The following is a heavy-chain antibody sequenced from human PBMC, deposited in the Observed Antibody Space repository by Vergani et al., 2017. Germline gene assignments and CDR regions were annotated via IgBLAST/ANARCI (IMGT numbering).Heavy chain of an antibody. CDR2: IYYSGST. CDR1: GGSISSSSYY. D-gene: IGHD3-10*01. CDR3: AIRTTMVRGVLEFARYYFDY. J-gene: IGHJ4*02. Sequence: QLQLQESGPGLVKPSETLSLTCTVSGGSISSSSYYWGWIRQPPGKGLEWIGSIYYSGSTYYNPSLKSRVTISVDTSKNQFSLKLSSVTAADTAVYYCAIRTTMVRGVLEFARYYFDYWGQGTLVTVSS. V-gene: IGHV4-39*01.